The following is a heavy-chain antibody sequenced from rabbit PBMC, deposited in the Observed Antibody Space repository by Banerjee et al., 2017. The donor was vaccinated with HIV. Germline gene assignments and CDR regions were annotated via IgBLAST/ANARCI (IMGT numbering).Heavy chain of an antibody. V-gene: IGHV1S40*01. J-gene: IGHJ4*01. D-gene: IGHD6-1*01. CDR3: ARGGNNAGDAYDL. CDR2: SSGNT. Sequence: SSGNTVYASWAKGRFTISKTSSTTVTLQMTSLTAADTATYFCARGGNNAGDAYDLWGPGTLVTVS.